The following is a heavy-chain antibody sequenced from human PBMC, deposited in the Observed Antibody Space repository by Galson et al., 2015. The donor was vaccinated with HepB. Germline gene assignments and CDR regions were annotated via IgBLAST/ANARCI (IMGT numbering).Heavy chain of an antibody. J-gene: IGHJ4*02. D-gene: IGHD2-21*01. CDR3: AKLPSFRPSKYYFDY. CDR2: ISSSSSYI. V-gene: IGHV3-21*01. CDR1: GFTFSSYS. Sequence: SLRLSCAASGFTFSSYSMNWVRQAPGKGLEWVSSISSSSSYIYYADSVKGRFTISSDNAKNSLYLQMNSLRAEDTAVYYCAKLPSFRPSKYYFDYWGQGTLVTVSS.